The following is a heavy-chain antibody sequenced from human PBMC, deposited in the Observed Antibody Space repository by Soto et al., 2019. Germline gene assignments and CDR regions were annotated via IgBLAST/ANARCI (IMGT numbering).Heavy chain of an antibody. Sequence: GGSMRLSWAAAEFTFIDHNGSWVSKAPGKGLEWVSAISGSGGNTYYADSVKGRFTISRDNSKNTLYLQMNSLRAEDTAVYYCAKSITARPFDYWGQGALVTVSS. D-gene: IGHD6-6*01. CDR1: EFTFIDHN. CDR2: ISGSGGNT. J-gene: IGHJ4*02. CDR3: AKSITARPFDY. V-gene: IGHV3-23*01.